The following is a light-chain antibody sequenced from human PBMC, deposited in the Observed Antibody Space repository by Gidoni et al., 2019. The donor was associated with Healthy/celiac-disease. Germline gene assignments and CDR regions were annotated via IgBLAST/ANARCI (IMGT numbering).Light chain of an antibody. V-gene: IGKV1-5*01. CDR1: QSISSW. CDR2: DAS. CDR3: QQYNSYSQT. J-gene: IGKJ1*01. Sequence: DIQMTQSPSTLSASVGDRVTITCRASQSISSWLAWYQQKPGKAPKLLIYDASRLESGVPSRFSSSGSGTEFTLTISSLQPDDFATYYCQQYNSYSQTFGQGTKVEIK.